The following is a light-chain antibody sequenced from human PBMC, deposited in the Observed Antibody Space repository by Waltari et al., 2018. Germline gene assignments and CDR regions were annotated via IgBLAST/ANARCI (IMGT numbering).Light chain of an antibody. CDR2: DVR. Sequence: QSALTQPASVSGSPGQSITISCTGTSGDVGAYNFVSWYQQHSGKAPRLMIYDVRKRPSGVSNRISGSKSGNTASLTISGLQAEDEADYYCTSYTTTNTWVFGGGTKLTVL. V-gene: IGLV2-14*03. CDR1: SGDVGAYNF. J-gene: IGLJ3*02. CDR3: TSYTTTNTWV.